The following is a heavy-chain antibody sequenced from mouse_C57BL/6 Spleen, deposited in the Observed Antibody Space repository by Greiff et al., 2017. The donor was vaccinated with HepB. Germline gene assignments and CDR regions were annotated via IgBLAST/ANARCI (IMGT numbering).Heavy chain of an antibody. J-gene: IGHJ1*03. CDR1: GFTFSSYA. CDR3: TRVSLSSYGYFDV. D-gene: IGHD1-1*01. CDR2: ISSGGDYI. V-gene: IGHV5-9-1*02. Sequence: EVKVVESGEGLVKPGGSLKLSCAASGFTFSSYAMSWVRQTPEKRLEWVAYISSGGDYIYYADTVKGRFTISRDNARNTPYLQMSSLKSEDTAMYYFTRVSLSSYGYFDVWGTGTTVTVSS.